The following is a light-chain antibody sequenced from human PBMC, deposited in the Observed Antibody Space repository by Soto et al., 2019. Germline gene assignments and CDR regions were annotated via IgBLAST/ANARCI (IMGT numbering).Light chain of an antibody. CDR3: HQYDSSPLT. V-gene: IGKV3-20*01. CDR2: GAS. J-gene: IGKJ4*01. CDR1: QSMSTNY. Sequence: EIVLAQSPDTLSLSPGERATLSCRTSQSMSTNYLAWYQQKSGQPPRLLIYGASIRATGIPDRFSGSGSGTDFPLTISRLEPEDFAVYYCHQYDSSPLTFGGGAKVEIK.